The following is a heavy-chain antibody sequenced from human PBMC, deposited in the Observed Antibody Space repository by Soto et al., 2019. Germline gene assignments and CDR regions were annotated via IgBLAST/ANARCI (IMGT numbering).Heavy chain of an antibody. CDR2: MNPNSGNT. CDR3: ARGDSWNLELDYPFDY. V-gene: IGHV1-8*01. D-gene: IGHD3-3*01. CDR1: GYTFTIYD. J-gene: IGHJ4*02. Sequence: ASVKVSCKASGYTFTIYDINWVRQATGQGLEWMGWMNPNSGNTGYAQKFQGRVTMTRNTSISTAYMELSSLRSEDTAVYYCARGDSWNLELDYPFDYWGQGTLVTVSS.